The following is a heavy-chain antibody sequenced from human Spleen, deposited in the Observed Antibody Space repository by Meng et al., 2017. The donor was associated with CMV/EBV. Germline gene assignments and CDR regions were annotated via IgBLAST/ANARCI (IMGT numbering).Heavy chain of an antibody. Sequence: KVSCKCSGYNFPSNWIGWVRQTPGRGLEWMGIIHPSDSDTRYSPSFQGQVTISADRSSATAFLQWSSLKASDTAAYYCARRMSGNVWYQPFDYWGQGTVVTVS. CDR1: GYNFPSNW. D-gene: IGHD6-19*01. CDR2: IHPSDSDT. J-gene: IGHJ4*02. V-gene: IGHV5-51*01. CDR3: ARRMSGNVWYQPFDY.